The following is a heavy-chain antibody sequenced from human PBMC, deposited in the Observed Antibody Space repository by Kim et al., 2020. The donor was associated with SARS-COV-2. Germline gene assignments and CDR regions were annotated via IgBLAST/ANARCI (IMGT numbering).Heavy chain of an antibody. V-gene: IGHV4-31*03. CDR2: IYYSGST. CDR3: ARDNLPSSIAARHSMNWFDP. J-gene: IGHJ5*02. CDR1: GGSISSGGYY. Sequence: SETLSLTCTVSGGSISSGGYYWSWIRQHPGKGLEWIGYIYYSGSTYYNPSLKSRVTISVDTSKNQFSLKLSSVTAADTAVYYCARDNLPSSIAARHSMNWFDPWGQGTLVTVSS. D-gene: IGHD6-6*01.